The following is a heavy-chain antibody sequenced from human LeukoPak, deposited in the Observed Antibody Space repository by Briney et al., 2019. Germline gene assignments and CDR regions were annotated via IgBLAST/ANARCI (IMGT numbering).Heavy chain of an antibody. V-gene: IGHV1-69*01. J-gene: IGHJ4*02. D-gene: IGHD6-13*01. Sequence: SVKVSCKASGGTFSSYAISWVRQAPGQGLEWMGGIIPIFGTANYAQKFQGRVTITADESTSTAYMERSSLRSEDTAVYYCARAAAAGDETLDYWGQGTLVTVSS. CDR1: GGTFSSYA. CDR2: IIPIFGTA. CDR3: ARAAAAGDETLDY.